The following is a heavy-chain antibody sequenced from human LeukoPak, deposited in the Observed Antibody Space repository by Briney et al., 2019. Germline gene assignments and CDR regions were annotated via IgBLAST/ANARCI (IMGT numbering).Heavy chain of an antibody. D-gene: IGHD3-9*01. CDR3: ARHGGEDYDILTGYYRVVWFDP. CDR1: GYSISSGYY. V-gene: IGHV4-38-2*01. CDR2: IYHSGST. J-gene: IGHJ5*02. Sequence: KPSETLSLTCAVSGYSISSGYYWGRIRQPPGKGLEWIGSIYHSGSTYYNPSLKSRVTISVDTSKNQFSLKLSSVTAADTAVYYCARHGGEDYDILTGYYRVVWFDPRGQGTLVTVSS.